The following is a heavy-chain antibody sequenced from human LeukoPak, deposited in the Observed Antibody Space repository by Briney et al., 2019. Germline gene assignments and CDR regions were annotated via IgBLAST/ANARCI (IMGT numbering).Heavy chain of an antibody. CDR3: ARIDDYYDSSGRTSWFFDL. J-gene: IGHJ2*01. CDR1: GYTFTGYY. CDR2: INPLTSGT. V-gene: IGHV1-2*02. D-gene: IGHD3-22*01. Sequence: ASVKVSCKASGYTFTGYYIHWVRQAPGQGLEWMGCINPLTSGTNYARKFQGRVTMTRDTSISTAYMELSRLRSDDTAVYFCARIDDYYDSSGRTSWFFDLWGRGTLVTVSS.